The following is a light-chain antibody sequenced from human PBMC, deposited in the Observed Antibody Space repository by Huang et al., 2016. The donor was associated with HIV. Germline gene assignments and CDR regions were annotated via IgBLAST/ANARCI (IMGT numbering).Light chain of an antibody. J-gene: IGKJ4*01. V-gene: IGKV1-NL1*01. CDR3: QQYFTTPLA. Sequence: IQMTQSPSSLSASVGDRVTITCRASQAISNSLVWYQQKPGKAPKLLLFAASRLDMGVPSRFRGSGSGTDYTLTISSLQPDDFATYYCQQYFTTPLAFGGGTKVEIK. CDR1: QAISNS. CDR2: AAS.